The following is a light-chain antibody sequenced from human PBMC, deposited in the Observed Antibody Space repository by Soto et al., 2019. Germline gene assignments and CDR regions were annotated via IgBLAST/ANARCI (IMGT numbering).Light chain of an antibody. CDR3: QQYGSSGT. V-gene: IGKV3-20*01. CDR1: QSVSSY. CDR2: GAS. J-gene: IGKJ1*01. Sequence: TPSPDSLAVSLGTSSTLSCRASQSVSSYLAWYQQKPGQAPRLLIYGASTRATGIPARFSGSGSGTDFTLTISRLEPEDFAVYYCQQYGSSGTFGQGTKVDTK.